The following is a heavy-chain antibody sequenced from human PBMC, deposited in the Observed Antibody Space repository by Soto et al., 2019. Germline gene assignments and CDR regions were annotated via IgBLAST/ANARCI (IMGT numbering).Heavy chain of an antibody. J-gene: IGHJ4*02. CDR2: ISGSGGST. CDR3: AKRGSGSQFDY. CDR1: GLTFSSYA. V-gene: IGHV3-23*01. Sequence: EVQLLESGGGLVQPGGSLRLSCAASGLTFSSYAMSWVRQAPGKWLEWVSVISGSGGSTYYADSVKGRFTISRDNSKNTLYLQMNSLRAEDTAVYYCAKRGSGSQFDYWGQGTLVTVSS. D-gene: IGHD1-26*01.